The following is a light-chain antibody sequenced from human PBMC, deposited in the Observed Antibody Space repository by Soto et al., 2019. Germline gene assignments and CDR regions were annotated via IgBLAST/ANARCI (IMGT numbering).Light chain of an antibody. CDR3: QQYGTSPHS. CDR1: QSVNSNY. Sequence: EIVLTQSPGTLSLSPGERATLSCRASQSVNSNYLAWSQQKPSQVPMPRLYGASIRAADVPDRLSGSGSGTDFTLTISRLEPEDYAVYYCQQYGTSPHSFGQGTKLEIK. V-gene: IGKV3-20*01. J-gene: IGKJ2*01. CDR2: GAS.